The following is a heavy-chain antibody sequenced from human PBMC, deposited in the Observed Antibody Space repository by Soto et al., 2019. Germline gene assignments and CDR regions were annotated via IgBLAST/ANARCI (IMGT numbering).Heavy chain of an antibody. CDR2: INNVASII. V-gene: IGHV3-74*01. CDR1: GITFNNYW. J-gene: IGHJ6*02. D-gene: IGHD6-6*01. Sequence: PGGSLRLYCAVSGITFNNYWMHCIRQSPGKGLVWVSHINNVASIINYADSVKGRFTISRDNAGTTVYLQMNTLGAEDTAVYYCARDQRTARASAMDVWGQGTTATVSS. CDR3: ARDQRTARASAMDV.